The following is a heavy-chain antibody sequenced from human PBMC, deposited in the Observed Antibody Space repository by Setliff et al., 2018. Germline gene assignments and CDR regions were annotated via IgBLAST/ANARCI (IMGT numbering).Heavy chain of an antibody. V-gene: IGHV3-7*01. J-gene: IGHJ6*02. D-gene: IGHD3-10*01. CDR3: ARDHVYGSQYYYYYYGMDV. CDR1: GFTFSMYW. CDR2: IKQEGSEK. Sequence: GGSLRLSWAASGFTFSMYWMSWVRQAPGKGLEWVANIKQEGSEKYYVDSVKGRFTISRDNAKNSLYLQMNSLRAEDTAVYYCARDHVYGSQYYYYYYGMDVWGQGTTVTVSS.